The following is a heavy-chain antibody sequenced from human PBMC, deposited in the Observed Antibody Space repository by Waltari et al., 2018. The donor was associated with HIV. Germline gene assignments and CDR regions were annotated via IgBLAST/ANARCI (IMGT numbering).Heavy chain of an antibody. CDR2: VNPSGGGT. CDR3: ARVTTVTGDSYFYYGMDV. V-gene: IGHV1-2*06. D-gene: IGHD4-17*01. J-gene: IGHJ6*02. Sequence: QVQLVQSGAEVRKPGASVKVSCKASGYTFTGYYLHWVRQATGQGLEWMGPVNPSGGGTNYAQRFQDRFTMTRDTSIGAAYMELSSLRPNDTAVYYCARVTTVTGDSYFYYGMDVWGQGTTVTVSS. CDR1: GYTFTGYY.